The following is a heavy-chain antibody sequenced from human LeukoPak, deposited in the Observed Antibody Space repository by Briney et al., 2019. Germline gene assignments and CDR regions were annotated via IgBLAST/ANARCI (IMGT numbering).Heavy chain of an antibody. CDR1: GGSISIDEYY. CDR2: TYYSGST. V-gene: IGHV4-31*03. Sequence: SETLSLTCTVSGGSISIDEYYWSWIRQYPGKGLEWIGFTYYSGSTYYNPSLKSRATILVDRSKNQFSLNLISMTAADTAVYYCAKERRAGGYWFDPWGQGTLVTVSS. D-gene: IGHD6-13*01. J-gene: IGHJ5*02. CDR3: AKERRAGGYWFDP.